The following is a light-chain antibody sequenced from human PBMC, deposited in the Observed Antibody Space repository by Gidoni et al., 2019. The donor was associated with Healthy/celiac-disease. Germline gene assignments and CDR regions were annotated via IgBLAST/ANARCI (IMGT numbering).Light chain of an antibody. CDR3: SSYTSSSTRVV. Sequence: QSALPQPASVSASPGPSFTISCTGTSSDVGGYHYVSWYQQHPGKAPKLMIYEVSNRPSGVPDRFSGSKSGNTASLTISGLQAEDEADYYCSSYTSSSTRVVFGGGTKLTVL. J-gene: IGLJ2*01. V-gene: IGLV2-14*01. CDR1: SSDVGGYHY. CDR2: EVS.